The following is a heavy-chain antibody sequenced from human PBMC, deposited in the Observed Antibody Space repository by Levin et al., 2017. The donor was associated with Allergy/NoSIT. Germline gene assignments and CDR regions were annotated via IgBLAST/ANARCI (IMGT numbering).Heavy chain of an antibody. V-gene: IGHV3-7*01. Sequence: GGSLRLSCAASGFTFSRHWMTWVRQAPGKGLEWVANINQDGSEKYYVDSVKGRFSISRDNVKNSLYLQMNSLRADETAVYYCARDLSFADVAGPLWGQGTLVTVSS. J-gene: IGHJ4*02. CDR2: INQDGSEK. CDR3: ARDLSFADVAGPL. D-gene: IGHD2-21*01. CDR1: GFTFSRHW.